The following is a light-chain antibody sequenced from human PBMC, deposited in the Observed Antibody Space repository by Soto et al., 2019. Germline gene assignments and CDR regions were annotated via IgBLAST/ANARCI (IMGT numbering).Light chain of an antibody. CDR3: CSFAGSYTYV. J-gene: IGLJ1*01. V-gene: IGLV2-11*01. CDR1: SSDIGAYDY. Sequence: QSALTQPASLSGSPGQSITISCTGTSSDIGAYDYVSWFQQHPGKVPKLIIYDVSERPAGVPDRFSGSKSGNTASLTISGLQAEDEADYSCCSFAGSYTYVFGGGTKVTV. CDR2: DVS.